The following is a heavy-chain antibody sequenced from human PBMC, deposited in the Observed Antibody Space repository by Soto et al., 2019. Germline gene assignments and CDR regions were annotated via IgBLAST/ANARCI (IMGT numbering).Heavy chain of an antibody. CDR1: GFTFSSYS. Sequence: EVQLVESRGGVVKPGGSLRLSCAASGFTFSSYSMNWVRQAPGKGLEWVSSISSSSSYIYYADSVKGRFTISRDNAKNSLYLQMNSLRGEDTAVYYCARDQPGYSYGYGLGYWGQGTLVTVSS. CDR3: ARDQPGYSYGYGLGY. J-gene: IGHJ4*02. CDR2: ISSSSSYI. D-gene: IGHD5-18*01. V-gene: IGHV3-21*01.